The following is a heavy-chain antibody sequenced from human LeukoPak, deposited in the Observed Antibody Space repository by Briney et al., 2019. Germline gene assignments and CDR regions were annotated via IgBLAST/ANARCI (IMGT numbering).Heavy chain of an antibody. CDR3: ARDRSDRLAVAGTSAFDY. CDR2: ISSSSSII. J-gene: IGHJ4*02. D-gene: IGHD6-19*01. Sequence: PGGSLRLSCAASGFTFSSYGMNWVRQAPGKGLEWVSYISSSSSIIYYADSVKGRFTVSRDNAKNSLYLQMNSLRDEDTAVYYCARDRSDRLAVAGTSAFDYWGQGTLVTVSS. CDR1: GFTFSSYG. V-gene: IGHV3-48*02.